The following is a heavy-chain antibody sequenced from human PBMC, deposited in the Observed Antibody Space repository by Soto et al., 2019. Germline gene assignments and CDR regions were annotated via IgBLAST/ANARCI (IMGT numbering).Heavy chain of an antibody. CDR2: ISGSVGST. CDR1: GFTFSSYA. Sequence: EVQLLESGGGLVQPGGSLRLSCAASGFTFSSYAMSWVRQAPGKGLEWGSAISGSVGSTYDEDSVKGRFTISRDNSKNTLYLQMTSLRAEDTAVYYCAKDYPGPRFYYYYGMDVWGQGTTVTVSS. D-gene: IGHD3-3*01. V-gene: IGHV3-23*01. J-gene: IGHJ6*02. CDR3: AKDYPGPRFYYYYGMDV.